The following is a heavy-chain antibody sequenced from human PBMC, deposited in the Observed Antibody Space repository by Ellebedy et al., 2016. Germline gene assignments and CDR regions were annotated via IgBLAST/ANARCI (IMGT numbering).Heavy chain of an antibody. CDR1: GGSISSFY. CDR3: ARAGLLYYGSETYYILEF. Sequence: SETLSLXCTVSGGSISSFYWTWIRQPPGKGLEWIGYIYYSGSTNYNPSLKSRVTISLDTPKNQFSLKLSSVTAADTAVYYCARAGLLYYGSETYYILEFWGQGALVTVSS. D-gene: IGHD3-10*01. CDR2: IYYSGST. V-gene: IGHV4-59*01. J-gene: IGHJ4*02.